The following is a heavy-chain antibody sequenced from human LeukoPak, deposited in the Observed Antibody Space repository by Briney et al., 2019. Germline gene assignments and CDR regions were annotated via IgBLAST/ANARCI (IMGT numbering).Heavy chain of an antibody. CDR2: IWYDGSNK. CDR3: ARASYPNYYYYGMDV. J-gene: IGHJ6*02. V-gene: IGHV3-33*01. Sequence: GGSLRLSCAASGFTFSSYGMHWVRQAPGKGLEWVAVIWYDGSNKYYADSVKGRFTISRDNSKNTLYLQMNSLRAEDTAVYYCARASYPNYYYYGMDVWGQGTTVTVSS. CDR1: GFTFSSYG.